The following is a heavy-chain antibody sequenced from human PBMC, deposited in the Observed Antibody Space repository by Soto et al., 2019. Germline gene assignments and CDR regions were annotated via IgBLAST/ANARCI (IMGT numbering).Heavy chain of an antibody. CDR3: ARESEDLTSNFDY. CDR1: GFTFTRYS. V-gene: IGHV3-21*01. J-gene: IGHJ4*02. CDR2: ISSTTNYI. Sequence: GGSLRLSCAASGFTFTRYSMNWVRQAPGKGLEWVSSISSTTNYIYYADSMKGRFTVSRDNAKNSVYLDMNSLSAEDTAVYYCARESEDLTSNFDYWGQGTLVTAPQ.